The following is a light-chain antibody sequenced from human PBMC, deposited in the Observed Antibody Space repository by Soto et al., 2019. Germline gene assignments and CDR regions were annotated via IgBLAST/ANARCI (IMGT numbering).Light chain of an antibody. V-gene: IGKV1-5*01. CDR2: DAS. J-gene: IGKJ1*01. Sequence: IQMTHSPSSLAASVWDGVTITCRASQNINKRLAWHQQKPGKAPKVLIYDASNLKSGVPSRFSGSGSGTEFILTISSLQPDDFATYYCQQYYTYPWTFGQGTKVDIK. CDR1: QNINKR. CDR3: QQYYTYPWT.